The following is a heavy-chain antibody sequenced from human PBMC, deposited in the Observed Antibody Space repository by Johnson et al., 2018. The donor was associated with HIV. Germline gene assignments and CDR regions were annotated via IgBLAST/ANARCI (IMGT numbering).Heavy chain of an antibody. CDR2: INWNGDST. J-gene: IGHJ3*02. D-gene: IGHD2-8*01. V-gene: IGHV3-20*04. CDR1: GFTVDDYG. Sequence: VQLVESGGGLVQPGRSLRLSCAASGFTVDDYGMSWVRQAPGKGLEWVSGINWNGDSTDYADSVKGRFTISRDNAKNSLYLQMNSLRADDTAVYYCARDYCTNAVCRLSDAFDIWGQGTMVSVSS. CDR3: ARDYCTNAVCRLSDAFDI.